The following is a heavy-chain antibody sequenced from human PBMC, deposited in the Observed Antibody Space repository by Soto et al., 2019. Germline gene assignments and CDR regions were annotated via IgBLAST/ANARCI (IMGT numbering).Heavy chain of an antibody. CDR3: AKEDTSSGSLDY. J-gene: IGHJ4*02. CDR2: ISDSGATT. Sequence: GWSLRLSCAASGFPFSENAMSWVRQAPGKGLEWVSGISDSGATTYYADSVRGRFTISRDNSKNTLYLQMKSLRAEDSVSYYCAKEDTSSGSLDYWGQGALDTVSS. D-gene: IGHD6-19*01. CDR1: GFPFSENA. V-gene: IGHV3-23*01.